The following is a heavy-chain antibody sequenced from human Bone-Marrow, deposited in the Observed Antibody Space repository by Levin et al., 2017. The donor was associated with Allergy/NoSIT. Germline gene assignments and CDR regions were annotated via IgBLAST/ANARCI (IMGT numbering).Heavy chain of an antibody. CDR2: IYNSGST. CDR1: AGSVSSGNYY. V-gene: IGHV4-61*01. D-gene: IGHD1-1*01. Sequence: SETLSLTCTVSAGSVSSGNYYWNWIRQSPGKGLEWIGYIYNSGSTNYNPSLKSRVTISVDTSKNQFSLKLNSVTAADTAVYYCARDLRGTGSQYFYYMDVGGKGTTVTVSS. J-gene: IGHJ6*03. CDR3: ARDLRGTGSQYFYYMDV.